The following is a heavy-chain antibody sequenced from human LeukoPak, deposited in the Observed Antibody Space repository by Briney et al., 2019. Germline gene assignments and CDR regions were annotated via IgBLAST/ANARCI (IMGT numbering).Heavy chain of an antibody. CDR2: IYYSGST. V-gene: IGHV4-59*01. D-gene: IGHD3-3*01. CDR1: GGSINSNY. J-gene: IGHJ4*02. CDR3: ARGQDTYDFWSGYYYFDY. Sequence: SETLSLTCTVSGGSINSNYWNWIRQPPGKGLEWIGYIYYSGSTNYNPSLKSRVTISIDTSRNQFSLKLNSVTAADTAVYYCARGQDTYDFWSGYYYFDYWGRGTLVTVSS.